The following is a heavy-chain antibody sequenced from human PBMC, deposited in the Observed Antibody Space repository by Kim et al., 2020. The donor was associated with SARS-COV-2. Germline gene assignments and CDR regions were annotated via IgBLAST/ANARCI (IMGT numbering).Heavy chain of an antibody. D-gene: IGHD2-8*01. CDR3: ATMATHWYFDL. CDR1: GGSISSSRSYY. Sequence: SETLSLTCTVSGGSISSSRSYYWGWIRQPPGKGLEWIGSIYYSGNTYYNPSLKSRVTISVDTSKNQFSLQLRSVTAADTAVYYCATMATHWYFDLWGRG. J-gene: IGHJ2*01. V-gene: IGHV4-39*01. CDR2: IYYSGNT.